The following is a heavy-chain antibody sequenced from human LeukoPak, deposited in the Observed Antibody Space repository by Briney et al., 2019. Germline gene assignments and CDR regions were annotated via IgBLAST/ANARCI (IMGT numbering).Heavy chain of an antibody. CDR3: AKDELRFLEWLNMRPLFDY. D-gene: IGHD3-3*01. CDR2: ISSSSSYI. CDR1: GFTFSSYS. J-gene: IGHJ4*02. V-gene: IGHV3-21*01. Sequence: PGGSLRLSCAASGFTFSSYSMNWVRQAPGKGLEWVSSISSSSSYIFYADSVKGRFTISRDNAKNSLYLQMNSLRAEDTAVYYCAKDELRFLEWLNMRPLFDYWGQGTLVTVSS.